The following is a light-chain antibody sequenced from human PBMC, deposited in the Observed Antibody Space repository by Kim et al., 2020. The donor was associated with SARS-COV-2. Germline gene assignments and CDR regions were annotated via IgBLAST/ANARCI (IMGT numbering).Light chain of an antibody. V-gene: IGLV2-14*03. J-gene: IGLJ1*01. CDR1: SSDVGGYNY. Sequence: GQSITISCTGTSSDVGGYNYVSWYQQHPGKAPKLMIYDVYNRSSGVSDRFSGSKSGNTASLNISGLQAEDEADYYCSSYTSSSKVFGTRTKVTVL. CDR3: SSYTSSSKV. CDR2: DVY.